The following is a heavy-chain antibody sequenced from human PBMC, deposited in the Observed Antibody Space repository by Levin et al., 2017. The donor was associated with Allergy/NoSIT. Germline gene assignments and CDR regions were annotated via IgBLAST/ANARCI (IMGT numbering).Heavy chain of an antibody. J-gene: IGHJ2*01. V-gene: IGHV3-30*18. CDR2: ISYDGSNK. D-gene: IGHD1/OR15-1a*01. CDR3: AKDPGTNFWYFDL. CDR1: GFTFSRYG. Sequence: PGGSLRLSCAASGFTFSRYGMHWVRQAPGKGLEWVAVISYDGSNKYYAESVKGRFTISRDDSKNTLYVQMNSLRAEDTAVYYCAKDPGTNFWYFDLWGRGTLVTVSS.